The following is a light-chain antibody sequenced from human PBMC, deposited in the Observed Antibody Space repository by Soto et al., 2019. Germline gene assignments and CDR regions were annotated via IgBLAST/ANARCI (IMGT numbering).Light chain of an antibody. V-gene: IGLV2-23*02. CDR3: CSYAGSSTPYV. J-gene: IGLJ1*01. Sequence: QCVLTQPASVAGSPGQSITISCTGTSSDVGSDNLVSWYQQHPGEAPKRMIYEVTQRPSAVSNRFSGSKSGNTASLTISGLQAEDEADYYCCSYAGSSTPYVFGTGTKVTVL. CDR2: EVT. CDR1: SSDVGSDNL.